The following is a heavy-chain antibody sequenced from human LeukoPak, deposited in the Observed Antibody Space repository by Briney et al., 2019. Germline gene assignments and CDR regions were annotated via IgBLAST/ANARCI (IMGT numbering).Heavy chain of an antibody. CDR3: AAEHEKVDYRSTWFDP. CDR1: RYTLTELS. Sequence: ASVKVSCKVSRYTLTELSMHWVRQAPGKGLEWMGGFDPEDGETFYAQDFQGRVIMTEDTSTDTAYMELSSLRSEDTAVYYCAAEHEKVDYRSTWFDPWGQGTLVTVSS. J-gene: IGHJ5*02. D-gene: IGHD4/OR15-4a*01. V-gene: IGHV1-24*01. CDR2: FDPEDGET.